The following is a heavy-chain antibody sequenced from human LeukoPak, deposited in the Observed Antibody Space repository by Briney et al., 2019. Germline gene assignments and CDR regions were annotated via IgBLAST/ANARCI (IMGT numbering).Heavy chain of an antibody. CDR1: GFTFSDYY. V-gene: IGHV3-11*04. Sequence: PGGSLRLSCAASGFTFSDYYMSWIRQAPGKGLEWVSYISSSGSTIYYADSVKGRFTIPRDNAKNSLYLQMNSLRAEDTAVYYCARDPAMIVVLLRSYFDYWGQGTLVTVSS. CDR2: ISSSGSTI. D-gene: IGHD3-22*01. J-gene: IGHJ4*02. CDR3: ARDPAMIVVLLRSYFDY.